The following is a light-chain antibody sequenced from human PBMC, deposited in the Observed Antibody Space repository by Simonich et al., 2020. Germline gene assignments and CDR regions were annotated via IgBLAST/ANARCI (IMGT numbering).Light chain of an antibody. CDR3: QQYGSSPFT. CDR2: GAS. J-gene: IGKJ4*01. Sequence: EIVLTQSPATLSLSPGERATLTCRASQRVSSSYLAWYQQKPGQPPRLLIYGASSRATGIPDRFSGSGSGTDFTLTISRLEPEDFAVYYCQQYGSSPFTFGGGTKVEIK. CDR1: QRVSSSY. V-gene: IGKV3-20*01.